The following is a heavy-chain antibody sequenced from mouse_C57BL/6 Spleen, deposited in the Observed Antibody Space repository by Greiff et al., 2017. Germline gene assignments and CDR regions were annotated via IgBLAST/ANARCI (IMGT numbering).Heavy chain of an antibody. CDR2: IDPEDGDT. Sequence: EVQLQQSGAELVRPGASVKLSCTASGFNIKDYYMHWVKQRPEQGLEWIGRIDPEDGDTEYAPKFQGKATMTADTSSNTAYLQLSSLTSEDTAVYYCTAIYGNYWYFDVWGTGTTVTVSS. D-gene: IGHD2-1*01. V-gene: IGHV14-1*01. CDR3: TAIYGNYWYFDV. J-gene: IGHJ1*03. CDR1: GFNIKDYY.